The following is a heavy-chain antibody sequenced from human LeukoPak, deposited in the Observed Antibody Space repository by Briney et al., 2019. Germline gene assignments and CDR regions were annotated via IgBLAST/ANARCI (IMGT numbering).Heavy chain of an antibody. CDR2: IYYSGIT. V-gene: IGHV4-59*01. J-gene: IGHJ6*02. D-gene: IGHD6-6*01. Sequence: KPSETLSLTCSVSGGSISSYYWSWIRQPPGKGLEWIGHIYYSGITNYNPSLKSRVTMSLDTSKNQFILKLSSVTAADAAVYHCARLRSIASTDAKYYYYGMDVWGQGTTVTVSS. CDR1: GGSISSYY. CDR3: ARLRSIASTDAKYYYYGMDV.